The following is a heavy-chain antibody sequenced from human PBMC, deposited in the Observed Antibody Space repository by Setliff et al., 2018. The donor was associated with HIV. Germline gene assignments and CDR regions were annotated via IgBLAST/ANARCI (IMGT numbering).Heavy chain of an antibody. Sequence: SETLSLTCTVSGGTIASGGHYWSWIRQHPGKGLEWIGYIFYSGDTSYNPSLKSRLTLSLDMSKNQFSLKVNSVTAADTAVYYCARGPLDSSGYRSDAFDIWGQGTMVTVS. V-gene: IGHV4-31*03. CDR2: IFYSGDT. D-gene: IGHD3-22*01. J-gene: IGHJ3*02. CDR3: ARGPLDSSGYRSDAFDI. CDR1: GGTIASGGHY.